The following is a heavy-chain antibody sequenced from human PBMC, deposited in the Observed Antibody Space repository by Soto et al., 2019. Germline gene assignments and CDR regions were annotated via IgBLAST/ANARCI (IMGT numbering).Heavy chain of an antibody. Sequence: PSETLSLTCAVYGGSFSGYYWSWIRQPPGKGLEWIGEINHSGSTNYNPSLKSRVTISVDTSKNQFSLKLSSVTAADTAVYYCARGNSSGWYDLYYYYYGMDVWGQGTTVTV. V-gene: IGHV4-34*01. CDR2: INHSGST. D-gene: IGHD6-19*01. CDR1: GGSFSGYY. J-gene: IGHJ6*02. CDR3: ARGNSSGWYDLYYYYYGMDV.